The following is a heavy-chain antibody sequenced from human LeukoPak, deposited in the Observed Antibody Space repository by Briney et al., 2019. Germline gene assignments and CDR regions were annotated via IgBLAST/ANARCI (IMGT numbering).Heavy chain of an antibody. J-gene: IGHJ4*02. CDR2: IIPIFGTA. Sequence: SVKVSCKASGGTFSSYAISWVRQAPGQGLEWTGGIIPIFGTANYAQKFQGRVTITADESTSTAYMELSSLRSEDTAVYYCARDGGFWSGYSFYFDYWGQGTLVTVSS. D-gene: IGHD3-3*01. V-gene: IGHV1-69*13. CDR3: ARDGGFWSGYSFYFDY. CDR1: GGTFSSYA.